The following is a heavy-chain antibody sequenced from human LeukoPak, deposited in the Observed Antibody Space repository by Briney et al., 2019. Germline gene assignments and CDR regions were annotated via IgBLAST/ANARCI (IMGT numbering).Heavy chain of an antibody. CDR1: GFTFSSYW. J-gene: IGHJ4*02. D-gene: IGHD6-13*01. Sequence: SLXLSCAASGFTFSSYWMSWVRQAPGKGLEWVANIKRDGSEKNYVDSVKGRFTISRDNAKNSLFLQMNSLRAEDTAVYYCARDYSASYFDYWGQGALVTVSS. CDR2: IKRDGSEK. CDR3: ARDYSASYFDY. V-gene: IGHV3-7*01.